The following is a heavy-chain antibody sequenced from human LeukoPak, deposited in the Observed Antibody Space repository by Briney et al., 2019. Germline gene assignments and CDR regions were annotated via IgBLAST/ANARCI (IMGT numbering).Heavy chain of an antibody. V-gene: IGHV3-23*01. J-gene: IGHJ4*02. D-gene: IGHD3-22*01. Sequence: GGSLRLSCAASGFTFSNNVMGWVRQAPGKGLEWVSSVSRSGGSIYYADSVKGRFASSRDNSKNTLYLQMNSLRAADTSVYYCARVRDSYYDSSGYRPPYWGDYWGQGALVTVSS. CDR1: GFTFSNNV. CDR3: ARVRDSYYDSSGYRPPYWGDY. CDR2: VSRSGGSI.